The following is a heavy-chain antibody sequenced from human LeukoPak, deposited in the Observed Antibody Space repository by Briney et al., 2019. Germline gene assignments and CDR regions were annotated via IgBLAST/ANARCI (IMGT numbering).Heavy chain of an antibody. V-gene: IGHV4-61*02. CDR2: IYSTGST. CDR1: GESISSGNYY. D-gene: IGHD3-22*01. CDR3: ARVTTGGYYNC. J-gene: IGHJ4*02. Sequence: SQTLSFTCSVPGESISSGNYYWTWIRQPAGKGLEWIGRIYSTGSTNYNPSVKSRVTISVDTSKNQFSLRWSSVTAADTAVYYCARVTTGGYYNCWGQGTLVTV.